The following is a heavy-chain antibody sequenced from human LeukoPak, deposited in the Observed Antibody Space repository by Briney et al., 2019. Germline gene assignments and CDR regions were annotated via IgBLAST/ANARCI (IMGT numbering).Heavy chain of an antibody. CDR2: IIPIFGTA. J-gene: IGHJ4*02. CDR3: ARDRAAAGTWFDY. CDR1: GGTFSNYA. Sequence: SVKVSCKASGGTFSNYAINWVRQAPGQGLEWMGGIIPIFGTANYAQKFQGRVTITADGSTSTAYMDLSSLRSEDTAVYYCARDRAAAGTWFDYWGQGTLVTVSS. D-gene: IGHD6-13*01. V-gene: IGHV1-69*01.